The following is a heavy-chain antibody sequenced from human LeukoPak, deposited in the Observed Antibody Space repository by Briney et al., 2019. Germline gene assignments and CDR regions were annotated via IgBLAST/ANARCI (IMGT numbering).Heavy chain of an antibody. J-gene: IGHJ4*02. Sequence: PGGSLRLSCAASGFTSSSYAMNWVRQAPGKGLEWVSAISGISGDTYYADSVKGRFTISRDNAKNSLYLQMNSLRAEDTAVYYCARFILPPNEGMIVVANQYYFDYWGQGTLVTVSS. D-gene: IGHD3-22*01. V-gene: IGHV3-21*01. CDR3: ARFILPPNEGMIVVANQYYFDY. CDR1: GFTSSSYA. CDR2: ISGISGDT.